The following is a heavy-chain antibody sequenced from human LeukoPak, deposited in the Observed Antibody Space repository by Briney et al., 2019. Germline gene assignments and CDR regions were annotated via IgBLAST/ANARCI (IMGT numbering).Heavy chain of an antibody. CDR3: ARDGVFRFEVGDVYYYYMDV. CDR1: GYTFTSYY. CDR2: INPNSGDT. V-gene: IGHV1-2*02. Sequence: EASVKVSCKASGYTFTSYYMYWVRQAPGQGLEWMGWINPNSGDTKYAQKFQGRVTMTRDTSNNTVYMDLTRLIFDDTAMYYCARDGVFRFEVGDVYYYYMDVWGKGTTVIISS. J-gene: IGHJ6*03. D-gene: IGHD2-21*02.